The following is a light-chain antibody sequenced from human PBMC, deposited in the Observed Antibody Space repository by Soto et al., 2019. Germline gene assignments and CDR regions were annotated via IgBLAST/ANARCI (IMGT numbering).Light chain of an antibody. CDR3: QTWSTDIRV. Sequence: QPVLTQPPSASASLGASVKLTCTLSSGHNSYAIAWHQQQPEKGPRYLMKLNSDGSHSKGDGIPDRFSGSSSGAERYLTISRLQSEDEADYCCQTWSTDIRVFGGGTKLTVL. CDR2: LNSDGSH. J-gene: IGLJ3*02. CDR1: SGHNSYA. V-gene: IGLV4-69*01.